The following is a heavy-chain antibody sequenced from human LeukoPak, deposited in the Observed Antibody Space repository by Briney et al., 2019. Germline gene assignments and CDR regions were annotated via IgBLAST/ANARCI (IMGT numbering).Heavy chain of an antibody. CDR3: ARDEGGSYR. Sequence: GGSLRLSCAASGFTFSSYWMHWVRHAPGEGLVWVSRINTDGSSTSYADSVKGRFTISRDNAKNTLYLQMNSLRAEDTAVYYCARDEGGSYRWGQGTLVTVSS. D-gene: IGHD1-26*01. CDR2: INTDGSST. CDR1: GFTFSSYW. V-gene: IGHV3-74*01. J-gene: IGHJ5*02.